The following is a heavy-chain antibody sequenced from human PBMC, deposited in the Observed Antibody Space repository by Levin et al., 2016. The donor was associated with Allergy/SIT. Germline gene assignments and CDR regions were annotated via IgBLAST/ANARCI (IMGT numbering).Heavy chain of an antibody. CDR2: INPNSGGT. D-gene: IGHD6-19*01. Sequence: ASVKVSCKASGYTFTGYYMHWVRQAPGQGLEWMGWINPNSGGTNYAQKFQGRVTMTRDTSISTAYMELSRLRSDDTAVYYCARDLRLDYYYGMDVWGQGTTVTVSS. V-gene: IGHV1-2*02. J-gene: IGHJ6*02. CDR3: ARDLRLDYYYGMDV. CDR1: GYTFTGYY.